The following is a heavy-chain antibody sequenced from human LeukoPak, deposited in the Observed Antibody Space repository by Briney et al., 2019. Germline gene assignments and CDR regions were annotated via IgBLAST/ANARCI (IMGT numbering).Heavy chain of an antibody. V-gene: IGHV1-8*01. CDR3: ARGQRQLWVPDY. D-gene: IGHD6-13*01. J-gene: IGHJ4*02. Sequence: VASVKVSCKASGYTFTSYDINWVRQATGQGLEWMGWMNPNSGNTGYAQKFQGRVTMTRNTSISTAYMELSSLRSEDTAVYYCARGQRQLWVPDYWGQGTLVTVSS. CDR1: GYTFTSYD. CDR2: MNPNSGNT.